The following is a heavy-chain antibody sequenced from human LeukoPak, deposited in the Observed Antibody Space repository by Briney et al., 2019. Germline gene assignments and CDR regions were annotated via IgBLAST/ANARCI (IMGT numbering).Heavy chain of an antibody. J-gene: IGHJ6*02. CDR1: GFTFNNYG. V-gene: IGHV3-33*01. CDR2: IGHDGDKK. Sequence: GGSLRLSCEGSGFTFNNYGLPWVRQAPGKGLEWVAGIGHDGDKKYYGDSVKGRFIISRDNSKNTLHLQMNSLRAEDTAVYYCARDPVVGAITRLYYGLDGWGQGTTVIVSS. D-gene: IGHD1-26*01. CDR3: ARDPVVGAITRLYYGLDG.